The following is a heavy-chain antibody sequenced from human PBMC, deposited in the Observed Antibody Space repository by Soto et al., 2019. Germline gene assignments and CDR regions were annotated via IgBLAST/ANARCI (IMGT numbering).Heavy chain of an antibody. CDR3: ARERQWEPLLY. Sequence: QVRLVQSEAEVKRPGASVRVSCKASGYTFTNYGITWVRQVPGQGLEWMGWASAYNRNTNYAQKFEDRVIMTTDTSTGTAHMELRSLRYDDTALYFCARERQWEPLLYWGQGTLVTVSS. CDR1: GYTFTNYG. D-gene: IGHD1-26*01. V-gene: IGHV1-18*01. CDR2: ASAYNRNT. J-gene: IGHJ4*02.